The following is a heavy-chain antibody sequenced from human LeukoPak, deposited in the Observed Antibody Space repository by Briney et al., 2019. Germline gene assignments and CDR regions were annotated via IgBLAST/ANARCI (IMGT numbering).Heavy chain of an antibody. D-gene: IGHD2-2*01. Sequence: QAGGSLRLSCAASGFSVSSNDMSWVRQAPGKGLEWVSLIHSGGTRYTDSVRGRFTISRDNSKNTLYLQMNSLRAEDTAMYYCASWYHIDYWGQGTLVTVSS. CDR2: IHSGGTR. J-gene: IGHJ4*02. V-gene: IGHV3-53*01. CDR1: GFSVSSND. CDR3: ASWYHIDY.